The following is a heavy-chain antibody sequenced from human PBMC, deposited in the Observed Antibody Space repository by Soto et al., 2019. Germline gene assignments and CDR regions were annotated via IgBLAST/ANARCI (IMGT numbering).Heavy chain of an antibody. D-gene: IGHD3-22*01. Sequence: PGGSLRLSCAASGFSFSSYWMSWVRRAPGKGLEWVSAISYGGGTTYYADSVKGRFTISRDNSKNTLYLQMNSLRAEDTAVYYCAKNPGYYYDSTGYHFDYWGQGTLVTVSS. CDR1: GFSFSSYW. J-gene: IGHJ4*02. V-gene: IGHV3-23*01. CDR2: ISYGGGTT. CDR3: AKNPGYYYDSTGYHFDY.